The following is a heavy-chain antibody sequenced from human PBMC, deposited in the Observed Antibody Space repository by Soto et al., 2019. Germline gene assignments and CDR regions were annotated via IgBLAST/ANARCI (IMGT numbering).Heavy chain of an antibody. CDR2: IYYGGNA. CDR3: ARVNVTLDL. Sequence: LLTLSLTCTFSGGCISIAVHYGGWIRQPPGKGLEWIGTIYYGGNAYYSPSLTTRATISRDTSKNRVSLELRSVTAADTAVYYCARVNVTLDLWGLGTLVTVSS. J-gene: IGHJ4*02. CDR1: GGCISIAVHY. D-gene: IGHD2-21*02. V-gene: IGHV4-39*01.